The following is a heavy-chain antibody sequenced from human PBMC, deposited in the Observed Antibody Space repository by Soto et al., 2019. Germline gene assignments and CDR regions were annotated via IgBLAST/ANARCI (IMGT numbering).Heavy chain of an antibody. CDR2: IIPILGIA. J-gene: IGHJ4*02. CDR1: GGTFSSYT. Sequence: QVQLVQSGAEVKKPGSSVKVSCKASGGTFSSYTISWVRQAPGQGLEWMGRIIPILGIANYAQKFQGRVTITADKSTSTAYMELSSLRSEDAAVYYCAGAPGIAVAADYWGQGTLVTVSS. CDR3: AGAPGIAVAADY. V-gene: IGHV1-69*02. D-gene: IGHD6-19*01.